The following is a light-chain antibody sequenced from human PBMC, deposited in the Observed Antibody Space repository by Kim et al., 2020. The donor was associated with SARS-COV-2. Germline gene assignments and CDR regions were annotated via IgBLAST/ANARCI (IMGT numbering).Light chain of an antibody. J-gene: IGKJ3*01. CDR1: QKISGY. V-gene: IGKV1-39*01. Sequence: DIQMTQSPSSLSASVGDRVTITCRSSQKISGYLNWYQQKLGKAPKLLMSETSSLQSGVPSRFSGSRSGTEFARAINSLHPEDFATYFCQQSYTMPFTFGPGTKVDIK. CDR3: QQSYTMPFT. CDR2: ETS.